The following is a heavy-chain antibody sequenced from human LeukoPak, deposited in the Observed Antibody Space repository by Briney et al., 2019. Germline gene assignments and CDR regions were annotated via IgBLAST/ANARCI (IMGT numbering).Heavy chain of an antibody. CDR3: AKVGAAAGIDY. J-gene: IGHJ4*02. V-gene: IGHV3-23*01. CDR2: ISGSGGGT. D-gene: IGHD6-13*01. CDR1: GFTFSSYA. Sequence: GGSLRLSCAASGFTFSSYAMSWVRQAPGKGLEWVSAISGSGGGTNYADSVKGRFTISRDNSKNTLYLQMNSLRAEDTAVYYCAKVGAAAGIDYWGQGTLVTVSS.